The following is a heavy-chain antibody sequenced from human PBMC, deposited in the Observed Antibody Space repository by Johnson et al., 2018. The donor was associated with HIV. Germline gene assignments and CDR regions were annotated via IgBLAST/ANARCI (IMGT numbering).Heavy chain of an antibody. Sequence: QVQLVESGGGVVQPGGSLRLSCATSGFSFSTYGMHWVRQAPGRGLEWVTFIRNDGNNKYYSDSVKGRFTISRDNSKNTMYLQMNSLRADDTAMYYCASGAYSSSLTFDIWGQGTMVTVSS. CDR1: GFSFSTYG. J-gene: IGHJ3*02. D-gene: IGHD6-6*01. CDR3: ASGAYSSSLTFDI. V-gene: IGHV3-30*02. CDR2: IRNDGNNK.